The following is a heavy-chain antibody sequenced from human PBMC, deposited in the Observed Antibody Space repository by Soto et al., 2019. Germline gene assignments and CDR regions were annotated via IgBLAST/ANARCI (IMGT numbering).Heavy chain of an antibody. Sequence: PSETLSLTCAVYGGSFSGYYWSWIRQPPGKGLEWIGEINHSGSTNYNPSLKSRVTISVDTSKNQFSLKLSSVTAADTAVYYCARLPSGPAAPQLFYGMDVWGQGTTVTV. J-gene: IGHJ6*02. CDR2: INHSGST. D-gene: IGHD2-2*01. CDR3: ARLPSGPAAPQLFYGMDV. V-gene: IGHV4-34*01. CDR1: GGSFSGYY.